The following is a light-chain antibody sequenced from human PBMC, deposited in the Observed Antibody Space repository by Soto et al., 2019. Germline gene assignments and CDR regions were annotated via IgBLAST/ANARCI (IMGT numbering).Light chain of an antibody. CDR1: QTISSW. CDR3: QQYNSYWT. CDR2: KAS. V-gene: IGKV1-5*03. Sequence: DIRMTQSPSTLSGSVGDRVTITCRASQTISSWLAWYQQKPGKAPKLRIYKASSLESGVPSRFSGSGSGTEFTLTISSLQPDDFATYYCQQYNSYWTFGQGTKVDI. J-gene: IGKJ1*01.